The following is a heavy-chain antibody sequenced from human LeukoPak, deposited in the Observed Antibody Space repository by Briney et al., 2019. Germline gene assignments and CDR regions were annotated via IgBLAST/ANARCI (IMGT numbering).Heavy chain of an antibody. CDR2: ISGSGDNT. Sequence: PGGSLRLSCAASGFTFSSYAMSWVRQAPGKGLEWVSGISGSGDNTYYADSVKGRFTISRDNSKNTLYVQVNSLGTEDTAAYYCARDRSEYDSSGAFDYWGQGTLVTVSS. CDR3: ARDRSEYDSSGAFDY. CDR1: GFTFSSYA. D-gene: IGHD3-22*01. J-gene: IGHJ4*02. V-gene: IGHV3-23*01.